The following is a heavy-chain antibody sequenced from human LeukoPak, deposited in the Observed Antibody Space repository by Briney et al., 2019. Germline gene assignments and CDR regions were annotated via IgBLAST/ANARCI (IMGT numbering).Heavy chain of an antibody. V-gene: IGHV3-23*01. CDR3: AKDLLQISGSYIGDDY. J-gene: IGHJ4*02. Sequence: GGSLRLSCAASGFTFSSYAMSWVRQAPGKGLEWVSAISGSGGSTYYADSVKGRFTISRDNSKNTLYLQMNSLRAEDTAVYYCAKDLLQISGSYIGDDYWGQGTLVTVSS. CDR1: GFTFSSYA. D-gene: IGHD1-26*01. CDR2: ISGSGGST.